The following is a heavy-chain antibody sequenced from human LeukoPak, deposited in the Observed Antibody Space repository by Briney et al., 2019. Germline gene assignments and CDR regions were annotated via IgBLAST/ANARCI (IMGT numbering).Heavy chain of an antibody. CDR2: INPNSGGT. CDR1: GYTFTGYY. V-gene: IGHV1-2*02. J-gene: IGHJ5*02. Sequence: ASVKVSCKASGYTFTGYYMHWVRQAPGQGLEWMGWINPNSGGTNYAQKFQGRVTMTRDTSISTAYMELSRLRSDDTAVYYCAHIAAAGVNWFDPWGQGTLVTVSS. D-gene: IGHD6-13*01. CDR3: AHIAAAGVNWFDP.